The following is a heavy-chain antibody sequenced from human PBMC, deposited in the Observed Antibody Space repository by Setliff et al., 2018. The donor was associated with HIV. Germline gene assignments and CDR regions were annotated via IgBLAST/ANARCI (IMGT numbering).Heavy chain of an antibody. Sequence: SETLSLTCTVSGGSISNSRYYWSWIRQPPGRGLEWIGSTHYLGDINYNPSLKSRVTISVDTSRKQFSLRLKSVTAADTAQYLCAIYYLGNDGRGIWGQGTRVTVSS. CDR1: GGSISNSRYY. CDR2: THYLGDI. D-gene: IGHD3-10*01. CDR3: AIYYLGNDGRGI. J-gene: IGHJ4*02. V-gene: IGHV4-39*07.